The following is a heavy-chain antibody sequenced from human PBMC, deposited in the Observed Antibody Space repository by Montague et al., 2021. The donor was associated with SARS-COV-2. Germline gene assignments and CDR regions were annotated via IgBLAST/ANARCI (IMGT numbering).Heavy chain of an antibody. V-gene: IGHV3-11*05. CDR2: INGASSRT. Sequence: SLRLSCAASGFIFSDYNMTWIRQTPGKGLEWISYINGASSRTNYADSVKGRFTISRDNAKNSLFLQMNSLRVEDTAVYYCARGISLFDPWGQGTLDTVSS. CDR1: GFIFSDYN. J-gene: IGHJ5*02. CDR3: ARGISLFDP.